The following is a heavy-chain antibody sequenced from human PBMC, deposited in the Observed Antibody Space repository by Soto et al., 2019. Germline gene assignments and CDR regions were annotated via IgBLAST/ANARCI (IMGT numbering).Heavy chain of an antibody. V-gene: IGHV1-2*04. CDR3: ARGRYSGYDYYYYYMDV. D-gene: IGHD5-12*01. CDR2: INPNSGGT. CDR1: GYTFTGYY. J-gene: IGHJ6*03. Sequence: ASVKVSCKASGYTFTGYYMHWVRQAPGQGLEWMGWINPNSGGTNYAQKFQGWVTMTRDTSISTAYMELSRLRSDDTAVYYCARGRYSGYDYYYYYMDVWGKGTTVTVSS.